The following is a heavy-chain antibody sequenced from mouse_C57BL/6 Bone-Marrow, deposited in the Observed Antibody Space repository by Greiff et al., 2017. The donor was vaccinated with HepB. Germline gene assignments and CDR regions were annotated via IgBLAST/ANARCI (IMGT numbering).Heavy chain of an antibody. J-gene: IGHJ1*03. CDR3: AKHGDYYGSSPHWYFDV. Sequence: VQLQQSGPGLVAPSQSLSITCTVSGFSFTSYGVDWVRQPPGKGLEWLGVIWGGGSTNYNSALMSRLSISKDNSKSQVFLKMNSLQTDDTAMYYWAKHGDYYGSSPHWYFDVWGTGTTVTASS. D-gene: IGHD1-1*01. CDR1: GFSFTSYG. CDR2: IWGGGST. V-gene: IGHV2-9*01.